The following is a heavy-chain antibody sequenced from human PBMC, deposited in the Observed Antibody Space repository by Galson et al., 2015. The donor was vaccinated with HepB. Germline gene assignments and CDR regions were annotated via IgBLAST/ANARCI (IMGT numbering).Heavy chain of an antibody. CDR2: ISSDGRNI. D-gene: IGHD1-14*01. CDR3: ARDHITSIIEFYFDY. J-gene: IGHJ4*02. Sequence: SLRLSCAASGFTFSSHAMHWVRQAPGKGLEWVAAISSDGRNIYYADSVKDRFTISRDNSRNTLSLQMNSLRLEDTALYYCARDHITSIIEFYFDYWGQGSLVTVSS. CDR1: GFTFSSHA. V-gene: IGHV3-30*03.